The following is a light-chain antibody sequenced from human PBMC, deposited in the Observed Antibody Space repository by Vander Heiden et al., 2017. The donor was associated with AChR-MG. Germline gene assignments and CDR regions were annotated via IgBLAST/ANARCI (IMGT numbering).Light chain of an antibody. Sequence: QSALTQPASVSGSPGQSIAISCTGSSSDVGGYNFVSWYQQHPDKAPKLLIYDVTDRPSGVSNRFSGSKIGNTASLTISGLQAEDEANYYCSSYTSSSTLVIFGGGTKVTVL. CDR3: SSYTSSSTLVI. CDR1: SSDVGGYNF. CDR2: DVT. J-gene: IGLJ2*01. V-gene: IGLV2-14*03.